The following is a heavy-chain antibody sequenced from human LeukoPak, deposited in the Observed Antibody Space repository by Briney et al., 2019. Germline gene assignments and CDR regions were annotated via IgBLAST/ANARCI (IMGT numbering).Heavy chain of an antibody. Sequence: PSETLSFTCTVSGGSISSGDYSWRWIRQPPGKGLEWIGYIYYSGSTYYNPSLKSRFTISVDTSKNQFSLKLSSVTAADTAVYYCARAQEVFYYYGMDVWGQGTTVTVSS. J-gene: IGHJ6*02. CDR3: ARAQEVFYYYGMDV. CDR1: GGSISSGDYS. CDR2: IYYSGST. D-gene: IGHD3-10*01. V-gene: IGHV4-30-4*01.